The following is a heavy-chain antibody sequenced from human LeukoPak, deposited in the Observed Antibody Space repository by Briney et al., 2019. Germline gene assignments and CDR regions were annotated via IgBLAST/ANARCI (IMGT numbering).Heavy chain of an antibody. CDR3: AKANIGYDFDY. D-gene: IGHD2-15*01. J-gene: IGHJ4*02. CDR1: GFTFSSYS. Sequence: GGSLRLSCAASGFTFSSYSMNWVRQAPGKGLEWVSYISSSSTIYYADSVKGRFTISRDNAKNSLYLQMNSLRAEDTAVYYCAKANIGYDFDYWGQGTLVTVSS. CDR2: ISSSSTI. V-gene: IGHV3-48*01.